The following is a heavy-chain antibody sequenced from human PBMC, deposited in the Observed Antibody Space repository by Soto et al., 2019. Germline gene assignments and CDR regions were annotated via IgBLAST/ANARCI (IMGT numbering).Heavy chain of an antibody. Sequence: EVQLVESGGGLVQPGGSLRLSCAASGFTFSSYWMHWVRQAPGMGLVWVSRINSDGSSTSYADAVKGRFTISRHNANNTLYLQMNSLRAEDTAVYYCARDAMTPDAFDIWGQGTMVTVSS. CDR2: INSDGSST. V-gene: IGHV3-74*01. J-gene: IGHJ3*02. D-gene: IGHD2-2*01. CDR1: GFTFSSYW. CDR3: ARDAMTPDAFDI.